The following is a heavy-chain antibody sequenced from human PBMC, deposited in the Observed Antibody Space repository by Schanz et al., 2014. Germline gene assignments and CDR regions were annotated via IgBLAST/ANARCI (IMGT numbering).Heavy chain of an antibody. V-gene: IGHV4-39*01. CDR3: AKTNTLLHPWAFDI. Sequence: QLQLQESGPGLVKPSETLSLTCTVSGGSISSGESYWGWIRQSPEEGLQYIGSVYFSGTTAYSPSLKGRFTISVDPSKNHFSLMLTSVTAADTAMYYCAKTNTLLHPWAFDIWGLGTMVTVSS. D-gene: IGHD2-8*01. J-gene: IGHJ3*02. CDR2: VYFSGTT. CDR1: GGSISSGESY.